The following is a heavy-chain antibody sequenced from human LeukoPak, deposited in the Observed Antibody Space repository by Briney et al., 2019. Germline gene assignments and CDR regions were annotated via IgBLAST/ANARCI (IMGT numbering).Heavy chain of an antibody. D-gene: IGHD5-18*01. CDR2: IYYSGST. V-gene: IGHV4-59*01. CDR1: GGSISSYY. CDR3: ARGRSGYSYVHDAFDI. Sequence: SETLSLTCTVSGGSISSYYWSWIRQPPGKGLEWIGYIYYSGSTNYNPSLKSRVTISVDTSKNQFSLKLSSVTAADTAVYYCARGRSGYSYVHDAFDIWGQGTMVTVSS. J-gene: IGHJ3*02.